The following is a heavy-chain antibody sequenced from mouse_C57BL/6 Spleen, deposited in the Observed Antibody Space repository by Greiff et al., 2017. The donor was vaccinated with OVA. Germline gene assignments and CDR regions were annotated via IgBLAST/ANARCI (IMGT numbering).Heavy chain of an antibody. J-gene: IGHJ4*01. CDR2: IYPGDGDT. Sequence: QLQQSGPELVKPGASVQISCKASGYAFSSSWMNWVKQRPGKGLEWIGRIYPGDGDTNYNGKFKGKATLTADKSSSTAYMQLSSLTSEDSAVYFCAGTTVVATDYYAMDYWGQGTSVTVSS. D-gene: IGHD1-1*01. CDR1: GYAFSSSW. CDR3: AGTTVVATDYYAMDY. V-gene: IGHV1-82*01.